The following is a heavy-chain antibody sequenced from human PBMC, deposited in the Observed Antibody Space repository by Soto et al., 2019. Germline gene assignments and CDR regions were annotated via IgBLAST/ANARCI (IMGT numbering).Heavy chain of an antibody. Sequence: QVQVVQSGVGVRRPGSTVKVSCKASGDTFKNCVISWVRQAPGQGLEWMGGIIPLFGTTDFAQRFQGRLTITTDESTTTAYMELSRLRSEDTATYYWAAELGFGKLSVVWGQGTTVIVSS. CDR3: AAELGFGKLSVV. J-gene: IGHJ6*02. CDR1: GDTFKNCV. CDR2: IIPLFGTT. V-gene: IGHV1-69*01. D-gene: IGHD3-10*01.